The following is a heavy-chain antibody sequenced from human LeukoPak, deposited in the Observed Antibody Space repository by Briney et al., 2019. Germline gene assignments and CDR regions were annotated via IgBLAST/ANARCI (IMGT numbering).Heavy chain of an antibody. Sequence: GGSLRLSCAASGFTFNSYAMSWVRQAPGKGLEWVSAISDSGANTYYAVSVRGRFSISRDNLNSLRAEDTAIYYCAKDAGRSDVDYFDYWGQGTLVTVSS. CDR1: GFTFNSYA. V-gene: IGHV3-23*01. CDR3: AKDAGRSDVDYFDY. J-gene: IGHJ4*02. CDR2: ISDSGANT. D-gene: IGHD1-26*01.